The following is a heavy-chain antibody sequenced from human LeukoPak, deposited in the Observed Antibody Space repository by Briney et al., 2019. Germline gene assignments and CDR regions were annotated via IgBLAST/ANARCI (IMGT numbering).Heavy chain of an antibody. CDR1: GFTVSSNY. D-gene: IGHD6-13*01. J-gene: IGHJ4*02. V-gene: IGHV3-53*01. CDR3: ARSGLAAGYYFDY. CDR2: IYSGGST. Sequence: PGGSLRLSCAASGFTVSSNYMSWVRQAPGKGLEWVSVIYSGGSTYYADSVKGRFTISRDNSKNTLYLQMNSLRAEDTAVYYCARSGLAAGYYFDYWGRGTLVTVSS.